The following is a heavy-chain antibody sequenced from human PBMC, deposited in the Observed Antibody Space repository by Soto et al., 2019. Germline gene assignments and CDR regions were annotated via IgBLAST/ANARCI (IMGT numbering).Heavy chain of an antibody. CDR1: GYTFTSYA. J-gene: IGHJ4*02. CDR3: ARDLKCSGGSCYPRFDY. D-gene: IGHD2-15*01. V-gene: IGHV1-3*01. Sequence: QVQLVQSGAEVKKPGASVKVSCKASGYTFTSYAMHWVRQAPGQRLEWMGWINAGNGNTKYSQKYQGRVAITRDTSESTAYMELSSLRSEDTAVYYCARDLKCSGGSCYPRFDYWGQGTLVTVSS. CDR2: INAGNGNT.